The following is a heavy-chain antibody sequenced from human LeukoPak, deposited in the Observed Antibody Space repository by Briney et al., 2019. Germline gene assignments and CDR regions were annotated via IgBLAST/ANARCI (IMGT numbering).Heavy chain of an antibody. CDR1: TFTFTPGW. V-gene: IGHV3-7*01. CDR2: MKRDGGEK. J-gene: IGHJ4*02. D-gene: IGHD5-18*01. Sequence: QAGGSLRLSCEAATFTFTPGWMSWVRQAPGKGLEWVATMKRDGGEKHYVDSVRGRFTISRDNAKNSLYLQMDSLRDEDTAVYYCASLDTAHPSGVHWGQGTLVTVSS. CDR3: ASLDTAHPSGVH.